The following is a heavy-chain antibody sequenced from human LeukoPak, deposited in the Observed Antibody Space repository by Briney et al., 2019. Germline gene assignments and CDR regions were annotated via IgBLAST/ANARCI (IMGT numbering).Heavy chain of an antibody. V-gene: IGHV3-21*01. CDR2: ISSGGSYI. D-gene: IGHD2-15*01. J-gene: IGHJ4*02. CDR3: ETGVQGYCSGSSCYRGVFDY. CDR1: GFTFSTYS. Sequence: GGSLRLSCAASGFTFSTYSMNWVRQAPGKGLEWVSSISSGGSYIYYADSVKGRFTISRDNAKNSLYLQMNSLRAEDTAVYYSETGVQGYCSGSSCYRGVFDYWGQGTLVTVSS.